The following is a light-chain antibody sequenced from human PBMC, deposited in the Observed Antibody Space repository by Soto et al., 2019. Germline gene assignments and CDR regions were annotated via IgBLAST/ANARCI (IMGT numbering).Light chain of an antibody. Sequence: DIQMTQAPSSLSASVGDRVTITCRASQGISYYLAWYQQKPGKVPKLLIYAASILQSGVPSRFSGSGFGTDFTLTISSLQPEDVATYYCQKYNTAPRTFGPGTKIDIK. CDR2: AAS. J-gene: IGKJ3*01. CDR1: QGISYY. CDR3: QKYNTAPRT. V-gene: IGKV1-27*01.